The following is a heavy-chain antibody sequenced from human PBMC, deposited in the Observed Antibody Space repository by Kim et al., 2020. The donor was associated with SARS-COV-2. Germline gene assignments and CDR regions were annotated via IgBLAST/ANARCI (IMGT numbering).Heavy chain of an antibody. D-gene: IGHD6-25*01. CDR3: VRVHADGLWYFDV. V-gene: IGHV3-48*03. J-gene: IGHJ2*01. Sequence: YAGSVQGRFTRSRDNAKNSVFLQMNSMRAEDTAVYDCVRVHADGLWYFDVWGRGTLVTVSS.